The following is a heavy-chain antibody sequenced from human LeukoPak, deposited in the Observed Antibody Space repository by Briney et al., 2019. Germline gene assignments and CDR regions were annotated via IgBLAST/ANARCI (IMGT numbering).Heavy chain of an antibody. V-gene: IGHV3-30*18. CDR2: ISYDGSNK. Sequence: GGTLTLSCAASGFTFSSYGLHWVRQAPGKGLEWVGVISYDGSNKYYADSVKGRLTISRDNSKTTLYLQMNSLRAEATAVYYCAKAAVAGVVYDWFAPWGQGTLVTVSS. D-gene: IGHD6-19*01. J-gene: IGHJ5*02. CDR1: GFTFSSYG. CDR3: AKAAVAGVVYDWFAP.